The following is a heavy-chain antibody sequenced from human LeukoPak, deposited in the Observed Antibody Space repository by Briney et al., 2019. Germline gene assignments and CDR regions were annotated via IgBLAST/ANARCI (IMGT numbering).Heavy chain of an antibody. CDR1: GDSISGSY. CDR2: VSYSGST. CDR3: ARYHNYYDSSGYYYGRDNWFDP. V-gene: IGHV4-59*12. D-gene: IGHD3-22*01. J-gene: IGHJ5*02. Sequence: PSETLSLTCSVSGDSISGSYWNWIRQPPGKGLEWIGYVSYSGSTNYNPSLKSRVTISVDTSKNQFSLKLSSVTAADTAVYYCARYHNYYDSSGYYYGRDNWFDPWGQGTLVTVSS.